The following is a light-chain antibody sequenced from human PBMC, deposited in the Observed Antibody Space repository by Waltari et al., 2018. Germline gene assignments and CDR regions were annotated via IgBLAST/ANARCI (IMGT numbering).Light chain of an antibody. CDR2: SAS. J-gene: IGKJ4*01. V-gene: IGKV1-12*01. Sequence: DIQMTQSPSSVSASVGDRVTTTGRASRGISSWLAWYQQKPGKAPKLLIYSASSLQSGVPSRFSGSGSGTDFTLTISSLQPEDFATYYCQQANSFPPTFGGGTKVEVK. CDR1: RGISSW. CDR3: QQANSFPPT.